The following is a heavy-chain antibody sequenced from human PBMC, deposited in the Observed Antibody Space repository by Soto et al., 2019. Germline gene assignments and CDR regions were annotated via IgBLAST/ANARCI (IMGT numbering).Heavy chain of an antibody. CDR2: IYSGGTT. V-gene: IGHV3-66*01. D-gene: IGHD4-17*01. J-gene: IGHJ3*02. CDR3: ARDRDDYSGYDAFDS. Sequence: GGSLRLSCAASGFTVSGNYMSWVRQAPGKGLEWVSVIYSGGTTYYADSVKGRFTISRDNSKNTLYLQMNSLRAEDTAVYYCARDRDDYSGYDAFDSWGQGTMVTVSS. CDR1: GFTVSGNY.